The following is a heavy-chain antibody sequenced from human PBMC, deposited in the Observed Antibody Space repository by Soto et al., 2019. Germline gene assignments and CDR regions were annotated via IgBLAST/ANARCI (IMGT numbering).Heavy chain of an antibody. CDR3: ARDGDVYNRTAFDI. V-gene: IGHV3-7*04. D-gene: IGHD7-27*01. Sequence: EVPLVESGGGLVQPGGSLRLSCETSGLRFSRYWMSWVRQAPGKGPEWVAIIKEDGSEIYYVDSVRGRFTISRDNAKSSLYLQMNTLRAEDTAVYYCARDGDVYNRTAFDIWGQGTMVTVSS. J-gene: IGHJ3*02. CDR2: IKEDGSEI. CDR1: GLRFSRYW.